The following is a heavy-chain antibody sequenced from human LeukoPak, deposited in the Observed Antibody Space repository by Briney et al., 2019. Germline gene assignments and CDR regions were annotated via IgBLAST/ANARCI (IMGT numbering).Heavy chain of an antibody. CDR1: GFTFSHAC. V-gene: IGHV3-15*01. D-gene: IGHD6-13*01. J-gene: IGHJ4*02. CDR2: IKTKSDGGTI. Sequence: GGSLRLSCAASGFTFSHACMSWVRQAPGQGLEWVGRIKTKSDGGTIDYAAPVKGRFIITRDDSEYTLYLQMNSLKTEDTAVYYCASHSLIAAASFDSWGQGTLVTVSS. CDR3: ASHSLIAAASFDS.